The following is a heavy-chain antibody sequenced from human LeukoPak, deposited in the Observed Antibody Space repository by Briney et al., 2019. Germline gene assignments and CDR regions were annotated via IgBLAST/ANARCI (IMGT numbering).Heavy chain of an antibody. CDR2: IHYSGST. V-gene: IGHV4-39*01. CDR1: GGSISSSSYY. CDR3: VTRPVTYYYGSGSFYNDVY. Sequence: PSETLSLTCTVSGGSISSSSYYWGWIRQPPGKGLEWIGSIHYSGSTYYNPSLKSRVTISVDTSRNQFPLKLSSVTAADTAVYYCVTRPVTYYYGSGSFYNDVYWGQGTLVTVSS. J-gene: IGHJ4*02. D-gene: IGHD3-10*01.